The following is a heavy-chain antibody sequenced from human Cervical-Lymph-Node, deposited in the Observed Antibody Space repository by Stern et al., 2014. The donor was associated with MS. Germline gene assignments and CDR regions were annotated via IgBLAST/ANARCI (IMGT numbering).Heavy chain of an antibody. D-gene: IGHD2-2*02. CDR3: ARKIPDYYYYAMDV. CDR1: GFTFEDYA. CDR2: IWYDGSQK. J-gene: IGHJ6*02. Sequence: VQLEESGGGVVQPGGSQRLSCTASGFTFEDYAMEWIRQVPGKVLEWVAMIWYDGSQKYYGDSVRGRFSVSRDNSRNTLYLQMKSLSLEDTAVYYCARKIPDYYYYAMDVWGQGTTVTVSS. V-gene: IGHV3-33*01.